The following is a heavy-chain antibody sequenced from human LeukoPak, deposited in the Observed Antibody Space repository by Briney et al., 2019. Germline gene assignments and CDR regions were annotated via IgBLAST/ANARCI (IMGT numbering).Heavy chain of an antibody. CDR3: ASLVVAGSYYFDS. V-gene: IGHV4-59*08. Sequence: SETLSLTCTVSGGSISSYYWSWIRQPPGKGLEWIGYIYYSGSTNYNPSLRSRVTISVDTSKNQFSLKLSSVTAADTAVYYCASLVVAGSYYFDSWGQGTLVTVSS. CDR1: GGSISSYY. D-gene: IGHD2-15*01. CDR2: IYYSGST. J-gene: IGHJ4*01.